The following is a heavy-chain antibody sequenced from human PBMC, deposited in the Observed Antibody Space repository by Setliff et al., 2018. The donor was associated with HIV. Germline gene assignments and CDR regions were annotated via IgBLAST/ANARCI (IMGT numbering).Heavy chain of an antibody. V-gene: IGHV3-7*03. CDR3: AKGKNWFDF. CDR1: GFTFSSYW. CDR2: INQDGSEQ. Sequence: GGSLRLSCAASGFTFSSYWMTWVRQAPGKGLEWVANINQDGSEQNFVDSVTGRFTISRDNAKNSLYLRMSSLRAEDTAIYYCAKGKNWFDFWGQGTLVTVSS. J-gene: IGHJ5*01.